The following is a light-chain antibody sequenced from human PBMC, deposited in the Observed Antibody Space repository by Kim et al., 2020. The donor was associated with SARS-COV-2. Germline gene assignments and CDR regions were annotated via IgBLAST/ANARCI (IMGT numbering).Light chain of an antibody. J-gene: IGLJ2*01. V-gene: IGLV3-19*01. Sequence: SSELTQDPAVSVALGQTVSITCQGDSLRSYYASWYQQKPGQAPVLVIYGKNNRPSGIPDRFSGSSSGNTASLTITGAQAEDEADYYCNSRDSSGNHLVFGGVTQLTFL. CDR2: GKN. CDR3: NSRDSSGNHLV. CDR1: SLRSYY.